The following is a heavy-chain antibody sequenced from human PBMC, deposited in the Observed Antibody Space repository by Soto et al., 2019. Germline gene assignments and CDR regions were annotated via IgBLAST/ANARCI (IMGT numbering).Heavy chain of an antibody. Sequence: GGSLRLSCAASGFTVSVNYMNWVRQAPGKGLEWVSLVDSRGSTYYADSVKGRFTISRDNSKNTLSLQMNSLRVEDTAVYYCARDQFYGSASSNYIYQYYYGMDVWGQGTTVTVSS. D-gene: IGHD3-10*01. V-gene: IGHV3-53*01. J-gene: IGHJ6*02. CDR2: VDSRGST. CDR1: GFTVSVNY. CDR3: ARDQFYGSASSNYIYQYYYGMDV.